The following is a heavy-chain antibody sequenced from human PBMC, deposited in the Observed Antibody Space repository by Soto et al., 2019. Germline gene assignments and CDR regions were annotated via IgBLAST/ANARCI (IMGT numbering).Heavy chain of an antibody. J-gene: IGHJ4*02. D-gene: IGHD2-15*01. CDR3: AKRRGAGGHFDY. CDR1: GFTFSSYA. V-gene: IGHV3-23*01. Sequence: GGSLRLSCTVSGFTFSSYAMGWVRQGPGKGLEWVAVVSIGGSTHYADSVRGRFTISRDNSKNTLSLQMNSLTAEDTAVYFCAKRRGAGGHFDYWGQGALVTVSS. CDR2: VSIGGST.